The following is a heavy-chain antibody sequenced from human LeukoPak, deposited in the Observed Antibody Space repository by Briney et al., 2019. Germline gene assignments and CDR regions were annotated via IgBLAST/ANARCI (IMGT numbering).Heavy chain of an antibody. CDR1: GFTFRRCW. CDR2: MKIEGSEE. Sequence: GGSLRLSCVASGFTFRRCWMRWVRQAPGKGLEWVANMKIEGSEEYYVDSVKGRFNISRENAKNSLYPKMNSPRVDDTAVYYCTRWARYCSSGSCYSWFDPWGQGALVTVSS. CDR3: TRWARYCSSGSCYSWFDP. D-gene: IGHD2-15*01. V-gene: IGHV3-7*01. J-gene: IGHJ5*02.